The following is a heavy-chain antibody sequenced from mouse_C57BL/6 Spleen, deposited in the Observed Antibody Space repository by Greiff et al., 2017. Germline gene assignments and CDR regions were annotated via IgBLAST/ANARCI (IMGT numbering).Heavy chain of an antibody. CDR2: IDPSDSYT. V-gene: IGHV1-50*01. CDR1: GYTFTSYW. CDR3: ATGGDLYYFDY. D-gene: IGHD3-3*01. Sequence: QVQLQQPGAELVKPGASVKLSCKASGYTFTSYWMQWVKQRPGQGLEWIGEIDPSDSYTNYNQKFKGKATLTVDTSSSTAYMQLSSLTSEDSAVYYCATGGDLYYFDYWGQGTTLTVSS. J-gene: IGHJ2*01.